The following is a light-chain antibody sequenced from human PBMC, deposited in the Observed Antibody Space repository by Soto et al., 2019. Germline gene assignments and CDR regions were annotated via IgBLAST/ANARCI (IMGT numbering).Light chain of an antibody. Sequence: IQMTQSPSSLSASVGDRVTITCRASQDPRTDLGWYQQKPGKAPKRLIYGASNLQSGVPLRFSGSGSETEFTLTISSLQPADFATYYCLQHKTYPYTFGQGTRLEI. CDR2: GAS. CDR1: QDPRTD. J-gene: IGKJ2*01. CDR3: LQHKTYPYT. V-gene: IGKV1-17*01.